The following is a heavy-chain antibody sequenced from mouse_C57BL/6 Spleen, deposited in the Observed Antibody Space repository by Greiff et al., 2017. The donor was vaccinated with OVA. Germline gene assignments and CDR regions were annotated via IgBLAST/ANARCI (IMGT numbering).Heavy chain of an antibody. V-gene: IGHV5-9-1*02. CDR2: ISSGGDYI. CDR3: TGDYYGGFAY. D-gene: IGHD1-1*01. CDR1: GFTFSSYA. J-gene: IGHJ3*01. Sequence: EVKVVESGEGLVKPGGSLKLSCAASGFTFSSYAMSWVRQTPEKRLEWVAYISSGGDYIYYADTVQGRFTISRDNARNTLYLQMSSLKSEDTAMYYCTGDYYGGFAYGGQGTLVTVSA.